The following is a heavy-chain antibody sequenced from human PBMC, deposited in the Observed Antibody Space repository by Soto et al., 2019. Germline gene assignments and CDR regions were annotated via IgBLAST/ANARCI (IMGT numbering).Heavy chain of an antibody. J-gene: IGHJ3*02. CDR1: GFTFSSYS. CDR2: ISSSSSYI. Sequence: DGSLRLSCAASGFTFSSYSMNWVRQAPGKGLEWVSSISSSSSYIYYADSVKGRFTISRDNAKNSLYLQMNSLRAEDTAVYYCAREAFPFSAFDIWGQGTMVTVSS. V-gene: IGHV3-21*01. CDR3: AREAFPFSAFDI.